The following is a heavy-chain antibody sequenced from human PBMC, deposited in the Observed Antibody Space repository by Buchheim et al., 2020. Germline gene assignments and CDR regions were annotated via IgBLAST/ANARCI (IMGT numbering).Heavy chain of an antibody. V-gene: IGHV3-23*01. CDR2: ISGSGGST. CDR1: GFTFSSSA. Sequence: EVQLLESGGGLVQPGGSLRLSCAASGFTFSSSAMSWVRQAPGKGLEWVSAISGSGGSTYYADSVKGRCTSSRDNSTHKLYLQMNSLRAEDTAVYYCAKGALWFGELFEDYFDYWGQGTL. D-gene: IGHD3-10*01. CDR3: AKGALWFGELFEDYFDY. J-gene: IGHJ4*02.